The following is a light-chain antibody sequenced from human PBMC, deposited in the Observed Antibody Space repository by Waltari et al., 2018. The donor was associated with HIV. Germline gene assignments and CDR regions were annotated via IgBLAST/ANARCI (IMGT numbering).Light chain of an antibody. CDR2: GAS. V-gene: IGKV3-15*01. Sequence: EIVMTQSPATLSVSPGDRATLSCRASQSVSSKLAWYQQKPGQAPRLLIYGASTRATGVPASFSGSGSGTEFTLTLSSLRSEDFAVYFCQQYYNWPYTFGQGTNLEIK. J-gene: IGKJ2*01. CDR3: QQYYNWPYT. CDR1: QSVSSK.